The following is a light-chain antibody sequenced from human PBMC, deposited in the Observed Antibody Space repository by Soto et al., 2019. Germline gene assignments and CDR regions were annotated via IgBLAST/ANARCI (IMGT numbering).Light chain of an antibody. CDR2: GVS. Sequence: EIVLTQSPGTLSLSPGERATLSCRASQSVGSTYLAWYQQKLGQAPRLLIYGVSSRATGIPDRFSGSGSGADFTLTISRLEPEDFAVYYCQQYGTSPTAFGQGTNLEIK. CDR3: QQYGTSPTA. CDR1: QSVGSTY. V-gene: IGKV3-20*01. J-gene: IGKJ2*01.